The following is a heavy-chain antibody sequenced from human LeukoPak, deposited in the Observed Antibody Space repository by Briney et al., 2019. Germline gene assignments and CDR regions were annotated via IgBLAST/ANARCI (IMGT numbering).Heavy chain of an antibody. V-gene: IGHV4-34*01. CDR1: GGSFSGYY. Sequence: SETLSLTCAVYGGSFSGYYWSWIRQPPGKGLEWIGEINHSGSTNYNPSLKSRVTISVDTSKNQFSLKLSSVTAADTAVYYCERVREQQLVDFDYWGQGTLVTVSS. J-gene: IGHJ4*02. CDR2: INHSGST. CDR3: ERVREQQLVDFDY. D-gene: IGHD6-13*01.